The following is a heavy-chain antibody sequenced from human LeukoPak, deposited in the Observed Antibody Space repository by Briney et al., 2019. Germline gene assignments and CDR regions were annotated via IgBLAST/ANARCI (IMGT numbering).Heavy chain of an antibody. CDR2: ISGSGGST. CDR3: ATGNVGVGFWSANWFDP. Sequence: GGSLRLSCAASGFTFSSYAMSWVRQAPGKGLEWVSAISGSGGSTYYADSVKGRFTISRDNSKNTLYLQMNSLRAEDTAVYYCATGNVGVGFWSANWFDPWGQGTLVTVSS. V-gene: IGHV3-23*01. CDR1: GFTFSSYA. J-gene: IGHJ5*02. D-gene: IGHD3-3*01.